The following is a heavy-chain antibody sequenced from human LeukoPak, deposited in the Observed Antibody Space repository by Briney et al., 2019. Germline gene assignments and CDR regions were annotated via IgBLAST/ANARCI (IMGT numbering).Heavy chain of an antibody. J-gene: IGHJ4*02. CDR3: ARAGDSSSWYLGH. V-gene: IGHV4-30-4*08. CDR2: IYYSGST. D-gene: IGHD6-13*01. Sequence: SETLSLTCTVSGGSISSGDYYWSWIRQPPGKGLEWIGYIYYSGSTYYNPSLKSRVTISVDTSKNQFSLKLSSVTAADTAVYYCARAGDSSSWYLGHWGQGTLATVSS. CDR1: GGSISSGDYY.